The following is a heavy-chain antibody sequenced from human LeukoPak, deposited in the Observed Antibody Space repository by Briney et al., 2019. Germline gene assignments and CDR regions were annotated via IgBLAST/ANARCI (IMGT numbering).Heavy chain of an antibody. Sequence: GGSLRLSCAASGFTLSSYDMHWVRQATGKGLEWVSAIGTAGDTYYPGSVKGRFTISRENAKNSLYLQMNSLRAGDTAVYYCARGFKREGYDILTGYNYWYFDLWGRGTLVTVSS. D-gene: IGHD3-9*01. CDR2: IGTAGDT. V-gene: IGHV3-13*01. J-gene: IGHJ2*01. CDR1: GFTLSSYD. CDR3: ARGFKREGYDILTGYNYWYFDL.